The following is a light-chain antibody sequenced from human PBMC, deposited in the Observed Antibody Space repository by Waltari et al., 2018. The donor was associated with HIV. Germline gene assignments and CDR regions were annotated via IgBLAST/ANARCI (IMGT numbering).Light chain of an antibody. CDR1: QSVLYSSNNKNY. J-gene: IGKJ1*01. Sequence: DIVMTQSPDSLAVSPGERATIKCKSRQSVLYSSNNKNYLAWYQQKPGQPPKLLIYWASTRESGVPDRFSGSGSGTDFTLTISSLQAEDVAVYYCQQYYTNPRTFGQGTKVEIK. CDR3: QQYYTNPRT. CDR2: WAS. V-gene: IGKV4-1*01.